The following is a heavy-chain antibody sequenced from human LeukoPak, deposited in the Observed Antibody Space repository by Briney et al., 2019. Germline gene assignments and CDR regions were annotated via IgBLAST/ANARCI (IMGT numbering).Heavy chain of an antibody. CDR2: IYYSGST. CDR3: ARATYYSSSSPAFDV. CDR1: GGSISSYY. D-gene: IGHD6-6*01. Sequence: SETLSLTCTVSGGSISSYYWSWIRQPPGKGPEWIGYIYYSGSTNYNPSLKSRVTISIDTSKNQFSLKLSSVTAADTAVYYCARATYYSSSSPAFDVWGQGTMVTVSS. V-gene: IGHV4-59*01. J-gene: IGHJ3*01.